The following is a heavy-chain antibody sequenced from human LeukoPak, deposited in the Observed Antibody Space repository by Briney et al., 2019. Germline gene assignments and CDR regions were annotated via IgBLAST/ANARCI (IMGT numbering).Heavy chain of an antibody. D-gene: IGHD6-19*01. Sequence: ASVKVSCKASGYTFTGYYMHWVRQAPGQGLEWMGLINPTGGSTGYAQKFQGRVTMTRDTSISTAYMELSRLRSDDTAVYYCARDEGYSSGWYAYAPFDPRGQGTLVTVSS. CDR3: ARDEGYSSGWYAYAPFDP. CDR1: GYTFTGYY. CDR2: INPTGGST. J-gene: IGHJ5*02. V-gene: IGHV1-2*06.